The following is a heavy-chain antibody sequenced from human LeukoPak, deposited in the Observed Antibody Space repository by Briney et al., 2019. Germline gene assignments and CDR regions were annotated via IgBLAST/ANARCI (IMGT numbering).Heavy chain of an antibody. Sequence: GGSLRLSCAASGFTFSSYAMHWVRQAPGKGLEYVSAISSNGGSTYYANSVKGRFTISRDNSKNTLYLQMNSLRAEDTAVYYCASRYYYGSEINYWGQGTLVTVSS. V-gene: IGHV3-64*01. J-gene: IGHJ4*02. D-gene: IGHD3-10*01. CDR1: GFTFSSYA. CDR2: ISSNGGST. CDR3: ASRYYYGSEINY.